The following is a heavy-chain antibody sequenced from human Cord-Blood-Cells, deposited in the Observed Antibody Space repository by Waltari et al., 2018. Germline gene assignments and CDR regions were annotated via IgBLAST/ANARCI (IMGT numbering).Heavy chain of an antibody. Sequence: SYDINWVRQATGQGLEWMGWMNPNSGNTGYAQKFQGRVNMTRNTSISTAYMELSSLRSEDTAVYYCARANYDFWSGYLRSELSNWFDPWGQGTLVTVSS. D-gene: IGHD3-3*01. V-gene: IGHV1-8*01. J-gene: IGHJ5*02. CDR2: MNPNSGNT. CDR1: SYD. CDR3: ARANYDFWSGYLRSELSNWFDP.